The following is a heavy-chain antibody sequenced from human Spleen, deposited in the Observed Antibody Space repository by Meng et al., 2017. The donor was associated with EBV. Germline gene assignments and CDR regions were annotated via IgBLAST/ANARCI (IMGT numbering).Heavy chain of an antibody. CDR1: GYMVNSYC. Sequence: QVQQLAAGSEGEKAAASLKVSCEASGYMVNSYCISWVRQAPGQGLEWMGWMSPFNRNENNEEKFQGRVSMTMETSSNTAFMEVRSLRSDDTAVYYCARDRDGYNGLDYWGQGTLVTVSS. D-gene: IGHD5-24*01. CDR2: MSPFNRNE. CDR3: ARDRDGYNGLDY. V-gene: IGHV1-18*01. J-gene: IGHJ4*02.